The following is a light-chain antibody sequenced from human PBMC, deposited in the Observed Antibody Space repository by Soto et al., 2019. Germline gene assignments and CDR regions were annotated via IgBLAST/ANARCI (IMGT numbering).Light chain of an antibody. CDR1: QGISRW. J-gene: IGKJ4*01. V-gene: IGKV1-12*01. CDR3: QAADSFPLT. Sequence: DIPMTQSPSSVSASVGDRVTITCRASQGISRWVAWYQQKPGIAPKLLIYAASSLQSGVPSRFSGTGSGTDFTLTISSLQPEDFATYYCQAADSFPLTFGGGTKVEIK. CDR2: AAS.